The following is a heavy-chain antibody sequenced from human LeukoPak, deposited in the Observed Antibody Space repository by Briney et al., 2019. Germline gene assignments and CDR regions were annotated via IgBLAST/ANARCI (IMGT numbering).Heavy chain of an antibody. CDR1: GGSISSGDYY. Sequence: SETLSLTCTVSGGSISSGDYYGSWIRQPPGKGLEWIGYIYYSGSTYYNPSLKSRVTISVDTSKNQFSLKLSSVTAADTAVYYCARYYYGSGSYFGDSDNWFDPWGQGTLVTVSS. D-gene: IGHD3-10*01. J-gene: IGHJ5*02. CDR3: ARYYYGSGSYFGDSDNWFDP. CDR2: IYYSGST. V-gene: IGHV4-30-4*01.